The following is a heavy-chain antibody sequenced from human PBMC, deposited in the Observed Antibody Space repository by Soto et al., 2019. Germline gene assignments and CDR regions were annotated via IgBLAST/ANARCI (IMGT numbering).Heavy chain of an antibody. J-gene: IGHJ5*02. CDR3: VRDGTKNQRDRFDP. Sequence: SETVFLTCHVAGASLSSYYWSRLRPPPGKGLEWIGRIYATGSTDYNPSLKSRVTMSVDMSKKQFSLTLRSLTAADTAIYYCVRDGTKNQRDRFDPWGRGILVTVSS. CDR1: GASLSSYY. D-gene: IGHD1-1*01. CDR2: IYATGST. V-gene: IGHV4-4*07.